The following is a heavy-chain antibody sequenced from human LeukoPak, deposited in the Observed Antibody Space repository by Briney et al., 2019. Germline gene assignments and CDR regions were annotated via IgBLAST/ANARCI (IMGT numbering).Heavy chain of an antibody. V-gene: IGHV3-13*01. CDR1: GFTFSSYD. CDR3: ARGRFWSGYYPEAFDY. D-gene: IGHD3-3*01. CDR2: IGTAGDT. J-gene: IGHJ4*02. Sequence: GGSLRLSRAASGFTFSSYDMHWVRQATGKGLEWVSAIGTAGDTYYPGSVKGRFTISRENAKNSLYLQMNSLRAGDTAVYYCARGRFWSGYYPEAFDYWGQGTLVTVSS.